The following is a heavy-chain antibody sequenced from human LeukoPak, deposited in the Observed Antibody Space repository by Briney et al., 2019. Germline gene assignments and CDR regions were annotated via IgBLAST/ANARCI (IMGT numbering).Heavy chain of an antibody. V-gene: IGHV3-30-3*01. CDR3: ARGTTDFWSGYLDY. CDR2: ISYDGSNK. J-gene: IGHJ4*02. CDR1: GFTFSSYW. D-gene: IGHD3-3*01. Sequence: GGSLRLSCAASGFTFSSYWMSWVRQAPGKGLEWVAVISYDGSNKYYADSVKGRFTISRDNSKNTLYLQMNSLRAEDTAVYYCARGTTDFWSGYLDYWGQGTLVTVSS.